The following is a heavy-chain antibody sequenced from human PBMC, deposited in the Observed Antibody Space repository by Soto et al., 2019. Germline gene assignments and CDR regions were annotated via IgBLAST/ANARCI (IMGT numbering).Heavy chain of an antibody. Sequence: QVQLVESGGGVVQPGRSLRLSCAASGFTFSSYAMHWVRQAPGKGLEWVAVISYDGSNKYYADSVKGRFTISRDNSKNTLYLQMNSLRAEDTAVYYCASGGPENHYYYGMDVWGQGTTVTVSS. D-gene: IGHD3-16*01. CDR1: GFTFSSYA. V-gene: IGHV3-30-3*01. CDR2: ISYDGSNK. CDR3: ASGGPENHYYYGMDV. J-gene: IGHJ6*02.